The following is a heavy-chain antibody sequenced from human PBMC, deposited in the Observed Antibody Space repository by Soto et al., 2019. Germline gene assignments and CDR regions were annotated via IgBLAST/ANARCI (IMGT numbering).Heavy chain of an antibody. J-gene: IGHJ6*02. CDR1: GGTFRSYA. Sequence: QVQLVQSGAEVKKPGSSVKVSCKASGGTFRSYAISWVRQAPGQGLEWMGGMIPIVGTANYAQKFQGRVTITADKSTNTAYMELSSLRSEDTAVYYCARCFGRNDYYYGMDVWGQGTTVTVSS. CDR3: ARCFGRNDYYYGMDV. CDR2: MIPIVGTA. V-gene: IGHV1-69*06. D-gene: IGHD3-10*01.